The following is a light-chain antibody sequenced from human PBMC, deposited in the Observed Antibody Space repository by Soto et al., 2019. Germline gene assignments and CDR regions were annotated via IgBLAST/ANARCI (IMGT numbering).Light chain of an antibody. V-gene: IGLV2-8*01. Sequence: QSALTQPPSASGSPGQSVTISCTGTKSDIGVYDFVSWYQQHPGKAPKLIIYEVDKRPSGVPDRFSGSKSGNTASLTVSGLQAEDEADYYCSSYGGSNIPLYVFGTGTKVTVL. J-gene: IGLJ1*01. CDR1: KSDIGVYDF. CDR3: SSYGGSNIPLYV. CDR2: EVD.